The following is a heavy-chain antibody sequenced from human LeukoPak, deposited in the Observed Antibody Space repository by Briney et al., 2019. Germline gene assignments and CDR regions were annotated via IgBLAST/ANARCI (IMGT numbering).Heavy chain of an antibody. CDR2: INPNSGGT. D-gene: IGHD2-2*02. Sequence: ASVKVSCKASGYTFTGYYMHWVRQAPGQGLEWMGWINPNSGGTNYAQKFQGRVTMTRDTSISTAYMELSRLRSDDTAVYYCASMGTGGYGSSTSCYTPDYWGQGTLVTVSS. V-gene: IGHV1-2*02. CDR3: ASMGTGGYGSSTSCYTPDY. CDR1: GYTFTGYY. J-gene: IGHJ4*02.